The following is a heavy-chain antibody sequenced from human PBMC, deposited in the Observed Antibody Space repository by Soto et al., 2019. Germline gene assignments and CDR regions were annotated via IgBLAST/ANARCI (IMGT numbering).Heavy chain of an antibody. V-gene: IGHV3-21*06. D-gene: IGHD5-12*01. CDR2: ISTSSTYI. CDR3: ATSGEMPGTHYFDS. CDR1: GFTFSTPG. Sequence: WWSLRLSCAASGFTFSTPGMYWVRQAPGKGLEWVSSISTSSTYIDYSDSVKGRFTISRDNAKNSLVLQMSSLRAEDTAVYFCATSGEMPGTHYFDSWGQGALVTVSS. J-gene: IGHJ4*02.